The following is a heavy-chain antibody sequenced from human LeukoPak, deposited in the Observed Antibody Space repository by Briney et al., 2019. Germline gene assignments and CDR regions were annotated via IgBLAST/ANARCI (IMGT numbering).Heavy chain of an antibody. J-gene: IGHJ6*03. Sequence: ALVKVSCEASGYTFTSYGISWVRQAPGQGLEWMGWISAYNGNTNYAQKLQGRVTMTTDTSTSTAYMELRSLRSDDTAVYYCARDGLWLTMVRGVNYMDVWGKGTTVTISS. V-gene: IGHV1-18*01. CDR1: GYTFTSYG. CDR2: ISAYNGNT. D-gene: IGHD3-10*01. CDR3: ARDGLWLTMVRGVNYMDV.